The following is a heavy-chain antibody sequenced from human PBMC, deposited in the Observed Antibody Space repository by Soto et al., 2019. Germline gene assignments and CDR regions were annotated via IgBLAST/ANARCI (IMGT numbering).Heavy chain of an antibody. CDR1: GFTFSSYA. CDR2: ISGSGGST. J-gene: IGHJ4*02. V-gene: IGHV3-23*01. Sequence: GGSLRLSCAASGFTFSSYAMSWVRQAPGKGLEWVSAISGSGGSTYYADSVKGRFTISRDNPKNTLYLQMNSLRAEDTAVYYCAKDRRIQLWLTEGYYFDYWGQGTLVTVSS. D-gene: IGHD5-18*01. CDR3: AKDRRIQLWLTEGYYFDY.